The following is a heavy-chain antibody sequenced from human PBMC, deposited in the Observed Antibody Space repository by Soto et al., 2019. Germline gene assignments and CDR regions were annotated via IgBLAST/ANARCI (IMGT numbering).Heavy chain of an antibody. J-gene: IGHJ4*02. V-gene: IGHV1-69*13. CDR2: IIPIFGTA. CDR1: GGTFSSYA. D-gene: IGHD6-13*01. Sequence: SVKVSCKASGGTFSSYAISWVRQAPGQGLEWMGGIIPIFGTANYAQKFQGRVTITADESTSTAYMELSSLRSEDTAVYYCARDGSSWYPTYYFDYWGQGTLVTVSS. CDR3: ARDGSSWYPTYYFDY.